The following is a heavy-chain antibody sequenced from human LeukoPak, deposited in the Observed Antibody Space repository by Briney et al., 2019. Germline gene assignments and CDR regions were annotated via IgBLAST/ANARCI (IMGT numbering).Heavy chain of an antibody. CDR1: GFTFSSYS. CDR3: AKGMVRGVILKGFDY. J-gene: IGHJ4*02. D-gene: IGHD3-10*01. Sequence: GGSLRLSCAASGFTFSSYSMNWVRQAPGKGLEWVSYISSSSSTIYYADSVKGRFTISRDNAKDSLYLQMNSLRAEDTAVYYCAKGMVRGVILKGFDYWGQGTLVTVSS. V-gene: IGHV3-48*01. CDR2: ISSSSSTI.